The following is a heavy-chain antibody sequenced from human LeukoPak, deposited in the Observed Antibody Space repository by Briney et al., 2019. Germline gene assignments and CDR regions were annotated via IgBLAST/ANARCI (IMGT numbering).Heavy chain of an antibody. CDR2: KNPNSGNT. J-gene: IGHJ6*02. D-gene: IGHD6-13*01. CDR3: ASNPSSWGYYYYGMDV. CDR1: GYTFTSYD. Sequence: ASVTVSCKASGYTFTSYDINWVRQAAGQGLEWMGWKNPNSGNTGYAQKFQGRVTMTRNTSISTAYMELSSLRSEDTAVYYCASNPSSWGYYYYGMDVWGQGTTVTVSS. V-gene: IGHV1-8*01.